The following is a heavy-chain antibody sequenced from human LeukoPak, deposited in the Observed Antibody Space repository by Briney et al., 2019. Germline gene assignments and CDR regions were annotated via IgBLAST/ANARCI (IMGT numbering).Heavy chain of an antibody. CDR2: IYTSGST. V-gene: IGHV4-4*09. D-gene: IGHD3-3*01. CDR1: GRSISSYY. CDR3: ARHRASYYDFWAPHMDV. J-gene: IGHJ6*03. Sequence: SETLSLTCTVSGRSISSYYWSWIQQPPGKRLDWIGYIYTSGSTNYNPSLKSRVTISVDTSKNQFSLKLSSVTAADTAVYYCARHRASYYDFWAPHMDVWGKGTTVTVSS.